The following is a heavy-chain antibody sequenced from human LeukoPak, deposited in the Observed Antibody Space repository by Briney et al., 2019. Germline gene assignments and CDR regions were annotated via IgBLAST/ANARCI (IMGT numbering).Heavy chain of an antibody. V-gene: IGHV3-48*03. Sequence: SLRLSCAASGFTFSSYEMNWVRQAPGKGLEWVSYISSSGSTIYYADSVKGRFTIARDNAKNLLYLQMNSLRAEDTAVYYCARDSSPRGMDVWGQGTTVTVSS. CDR1: GFTFSSYE. CDR2: ISSSGSTI. J-gene: IGHJ6*02. CDR3: ARDSSPRGMDV.